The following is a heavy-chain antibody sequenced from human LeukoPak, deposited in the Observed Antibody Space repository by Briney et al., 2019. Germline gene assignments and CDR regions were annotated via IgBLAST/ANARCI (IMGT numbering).Heavy chain of an antibody. CDR2: IKQDGSEK. CDR1: GFTFSSYW. CDR3: ARDSPGMKDAFDI. Sequence: PGGSLRLSCAASGFTFSSYWMSWVRQAPGKGLEWVANIKQDGSEKYYVDSVKGRFTISRDNAKNSLYLQMNSLRAEDTAVYYCARDSPGMKDAFDIWGQGTMVTVSS. V-gene: IGHV3-7*01. J-gene: IGHJ3*02.